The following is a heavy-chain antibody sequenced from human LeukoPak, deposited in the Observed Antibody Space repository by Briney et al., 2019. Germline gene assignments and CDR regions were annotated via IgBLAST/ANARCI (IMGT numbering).Heavy chain of an antibody. V-gene: IGHV3-21*01. J-gene: IGHJ4*02. Sequence: GGSLRLSCAASGFTFSSYSMTWVRQAPGKGLEWVSSISSSSSYIYYADSVKGRFTISRDNAKNSLYLQMNSLRAEDTAVYYCARLWVGYYYDSSGYFDYWGQGTLVTISS. CDR3: ARLWVGYYYDSSGYFDY. CDR2: ISSSSSYI. D-gene: IGHD3-22*01. CDR1: GFTFSSYS.